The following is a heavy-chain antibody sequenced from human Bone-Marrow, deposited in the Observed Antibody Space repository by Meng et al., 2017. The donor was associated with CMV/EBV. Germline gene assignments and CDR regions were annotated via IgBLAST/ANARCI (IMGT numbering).Heavy chain of an antibody. Sequence: ASVKVSCTTSGYTFTRNDINWVRQATGQGLEWMGWMNPNSGNTGYAQKFQGRVTITRDTSISTAYMELSSLRSEDTAVYYCATRYSSSSYYYYGMDVWGQGTTVTVSS. V-gene: IGHV1-8*03. CDR3: ATRYSSSSYYYYGMDV. J-gene: IGHJ6*02. D-gene: IGHD6-6*01. CDR1: GYTFTRND. CDR2: MNPNSGNT.